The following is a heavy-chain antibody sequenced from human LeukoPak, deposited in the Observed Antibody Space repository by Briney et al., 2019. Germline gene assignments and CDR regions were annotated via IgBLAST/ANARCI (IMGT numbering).Heavy chain of an antibody. V-gene: IGHV4-38-2*02. CDR3: AISRGSSSWYLDAFDI. Sequence: SETLSLTCTVSGYSISSGYYWGWIRQPPGKGLEWMGGIYHSGSTYYNPSLKSRVTISVDTSKNQFSLKLSSVTAADTAVYYCAISRGSSSWYLDAFDIWGQGTMVTVFS. J-gene: IGHJ3*02. CDR1: GYSISSGYY. CDR2: IYHSGST. D-gene: IGHD6-13*01.